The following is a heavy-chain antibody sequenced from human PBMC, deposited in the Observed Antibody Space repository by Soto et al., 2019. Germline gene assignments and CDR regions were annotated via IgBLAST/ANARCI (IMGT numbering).Heavy chain of an antibody. CDR3: AREYYDFWSGYGYWFDP. CDR1: GFTFNSYA. J-gene: IGHJ5*02. Sequence: GGSLRLSCAASGFTFNSYAMHWVRQAPGKGLEWVAVISYDGSNKYYADSVKGRFTISSDNSKNTLYLQMNSLRAEDTAVYYCAREYYDFWSGYGYWFDPWGQGTLVTVSS. CDR2: ISYDGSNK. D-gene: IGHD3-3*01. V-gene: IGHV3-30-3*01.